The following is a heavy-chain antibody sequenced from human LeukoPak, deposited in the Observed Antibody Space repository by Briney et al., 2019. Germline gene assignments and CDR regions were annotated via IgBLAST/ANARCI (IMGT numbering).Heavy chain of an antibody. CDR1: GFTFNSNW. Sequence: GGSLRLSCAASGFTFNSNWMSWVRQAPGKGLEWVASIKPEGSEEYHVDSVRGRFTISRDNAKNSLYLQMISLRAEDTAVYYCARDLTHWGQGTLVTVSS. V-gene: IGHV3-7*04. CDR3: ARDLTH. CDR2: IKPEGSEE. J-gene: IGHJ4*02.